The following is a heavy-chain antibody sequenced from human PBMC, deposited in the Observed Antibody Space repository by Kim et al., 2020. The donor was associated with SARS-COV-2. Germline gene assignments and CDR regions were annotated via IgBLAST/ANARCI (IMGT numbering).Heavy chain of an antibody. CDR3: ARGTFSGYEYYFDY. V-gene: IGHV3-7*01. CDR1: GFTFSSYW. J-gene: IGHJ4*02. D-gene: IGHD3-22*01. Sequence: GSLRLSCAASGFTFSSYWMSWVRQAPGKGLEWVANIKQDGSEKYYVDSMKGRFTISRDNAKNSLYLQMNSLRAEDTAVYYCARGTFSGYEYYFDYWGQGTLVTVSS. CDR2: IKQDGSEK.